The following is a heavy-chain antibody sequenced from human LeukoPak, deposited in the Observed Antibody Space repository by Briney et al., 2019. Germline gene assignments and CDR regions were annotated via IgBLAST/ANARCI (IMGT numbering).Heavy chain of an antibody. D-gene: IGHD1-26*01. CDR1: GYTFTTYY. CDR3: ARGGGLHDAFDI. J-gene: IGHJ3*02. V-gene: IGHV1-8*03. Sequence: GASVKVSCNAFGYTFTTYYMNWGRQATGQGLEWMGWMNPNRGITGYAQKFQGRVTITRNTSISTAYMELSSLRSEDTAVYFCARGGGLHDAFDIWGQGTMVTVSS. CDR2: MNPNRGIT.